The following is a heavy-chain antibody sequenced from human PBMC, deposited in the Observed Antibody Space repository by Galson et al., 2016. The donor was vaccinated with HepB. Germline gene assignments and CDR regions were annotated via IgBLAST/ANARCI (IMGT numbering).Heavy chain of an antibody. CDR2: VYSSGST. Sequence: TQSLTCSVSGDSISSGTYYWSWIRQPAGRGLEWIGRVYSSGSTNYNPSLKSRATISVDTSKNQFSLRLSSVTAADTALYYCARDTYYFWDGFTSYAFDIWGQGRMVTVSS. D-gene: IGHD3-3*01. CDR1: GDSISSGTYY. V-gene: IGHV4-61*02. CDR3: ARDTYYFWDGFTSYAFDI. J-gene: IGHJ3*02.